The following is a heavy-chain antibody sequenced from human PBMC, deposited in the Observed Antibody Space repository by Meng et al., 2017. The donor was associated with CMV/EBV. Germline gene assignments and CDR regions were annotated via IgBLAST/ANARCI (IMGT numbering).Heavy chain of an antibody. CDR1: GYTFHSYS. Sequence: GESLKISCAASGYTFHSYSMSWVRQSPGKGLEWVSVIYSGGITTYYADSVKGRFTISRDNSKNTLYLQMNSLRAEDTAVYYCAKDPTVGFGYWGQGTLVTVSS. J-gene: IGHJ4*02. CDR3: AKDPTVGFGY. V-gene: IGHV3-23*03. D-gene: IGHD4-23*01. CDR2: IYSGGITT.